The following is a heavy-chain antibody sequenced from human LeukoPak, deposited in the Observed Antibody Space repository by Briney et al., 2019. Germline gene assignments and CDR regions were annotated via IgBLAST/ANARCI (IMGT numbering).Heavy chain of an antibody. CDR2: IYYSGST. V-gene: IGHV4-31*02. D-gene: IGHD2-2*01. J-gene: IGHJ5*02. Sequence: SETLSLTCSVSGGSIRSSSYYWDWIRQHPGKGLEWIGYIYYSGSTYYNPSLKSRVTISVDTSKNQFSLKLSSVTAADTAVYYCARGIPATVGIDPWGQGTLVTVSS. CDR3: ARGIPATVGIDP. CDR1: GGSIRSSSYY.